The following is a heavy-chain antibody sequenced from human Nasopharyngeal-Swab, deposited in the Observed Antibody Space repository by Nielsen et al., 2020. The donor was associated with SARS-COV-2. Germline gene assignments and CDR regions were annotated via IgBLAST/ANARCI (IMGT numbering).Heavy chain of an antibody. Sequence: WIRQPPGKGLEWVSAISGSGGSTYYADSAKGRFTISRDNSKNTLYLQMNSLRAEDTAVYYCAKDQSINWFDPWGQGTLVTVSS. J-gene: IGHJ5*02. V-gene: IGHV3-23*01. CDR3: AKDQSINWFDP. D-gene: IGHD2-21*01. CDR2: ISGSGGST.